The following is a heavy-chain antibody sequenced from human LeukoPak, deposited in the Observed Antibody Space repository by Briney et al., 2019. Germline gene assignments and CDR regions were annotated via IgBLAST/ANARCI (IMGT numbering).Heavy chain of an antibody. V-gene: IGHV4-61*02. CDR2: IYTSGST. D-gene: IGHD3-22*01. CDR1: GGSISSGSYY. CDR3: ARDRVTPYYYDSSGYDY. J-gene: IGHJ4*02. Sequence: SQTLSLTCTVSGGSISSGSYYWSWIRQPAGKGLEWSGRIYTSGSTNYNPSLKSRVTISVDTSKNQFSLKLSSVTAADTAVYYCARDRVTPYYYDSSGYDYWGQGTLVTVSS.